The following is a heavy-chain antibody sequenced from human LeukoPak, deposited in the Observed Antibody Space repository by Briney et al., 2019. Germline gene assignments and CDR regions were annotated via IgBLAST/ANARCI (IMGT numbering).Heavy chain of an antibody. CDR3: AREYDSTFDP. J-gene: IGHJ5*02. CDR1: GGSIGNYS. CDR2: IYYSVST. Sequence: SETLSLTCTVSGGSIGNYSWSWIRQPPGKGLEWIGYIYYSVSTDYNPSLKSRVTISVDTSKNQFSLKLSSVTAADTAVYYCAREYDSTFDPWGQGTLVTVSS. D-gene: IGHD1-1*01. V-gene: IGHV4-59*01.